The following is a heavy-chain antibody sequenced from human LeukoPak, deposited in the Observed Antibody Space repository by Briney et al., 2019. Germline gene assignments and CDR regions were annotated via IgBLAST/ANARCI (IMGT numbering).Heavy chain of an antibody. J-gene: IGHJ4*02. D-gene: IGHD6-6*01. V-gene: IGHV1-8*01. CDR2: MNPNSGNT. CDR1: GYTFTSYD. Sequence: ASVKVSCKASGYTFTSYDINWVRRATGQGLEWMGWMNPNSGNTGYAQKFQGRVTMTRNTSISTAYMELSSLRSEDTAVYYCARGSWGYSSSSMDYIDYWGQGTPVTVSS. CDR3: ARGSWGYSSSSMDYIDY.